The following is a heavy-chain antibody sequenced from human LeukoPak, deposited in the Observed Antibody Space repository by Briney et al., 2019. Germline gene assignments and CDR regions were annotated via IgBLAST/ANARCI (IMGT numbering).Heavy chain of an antibody. CDR3: ARDRWSSTSYNDY. J-gene: IGHJ4*02. D-gene: IGHD2-2*01. Sequence: GGSLRLSCAASAFSFSSYGMHWVRQAPGKGLEWLALMSNDGDNKDYADSVKGRFTISRDNSKNTLYLQMNSLRAEDTAVYYCARDRWSSTSYNDYWGQGTLVTVSS. V-gene: IGHV3-33*05. CDR2: MSNDGDNK. CDR1: AFSFSSYG.